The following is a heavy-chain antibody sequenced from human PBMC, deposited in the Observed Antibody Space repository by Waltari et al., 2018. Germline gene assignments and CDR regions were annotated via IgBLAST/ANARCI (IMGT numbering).Heavy chain of an antibody. D-gene: IGHD3-22*01. V-gene: IGHV1-2*02. CDR3: VGDTSGEGCSDY. J-gene: IGHJ4*02. CDR2: INHNSGGT. Sequence: QVLLVQSGAEVKKPGASVRVSCKASGFTFNGHYHQWVRTAPGQGLEWMGWINHNSGGTNYAQKFQGRVTMTRDTSISTAYMELSRLRSDDTAVYYCVGDTSGEGCSDYWGQGTLVTVSS. CDR1: GFTFNGHY.